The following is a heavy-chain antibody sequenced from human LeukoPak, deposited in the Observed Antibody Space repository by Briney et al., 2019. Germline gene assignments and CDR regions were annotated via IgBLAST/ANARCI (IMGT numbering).Heavy chain of an antibody. Sequence: RASVKVSCKASGGTFSSYAISWVRQAPGQGLEWMGRIIPIFGTANYAQKFQGRVTITTDESTSTAYMELSSLRSEDTAVYYCAGKNCSGGSCYSGAFRARSGYYMTSGAKGPRSPSP. D-gene: IGHD2-15*01. CDR1: GGTFSSYA. CDR3: AGKNCSGGSCYSGAFRARSGYYMTS. CDR2: IIPIFGTA. V-gene: IGHV1-69*05. J-gene: IGHJ6*03.